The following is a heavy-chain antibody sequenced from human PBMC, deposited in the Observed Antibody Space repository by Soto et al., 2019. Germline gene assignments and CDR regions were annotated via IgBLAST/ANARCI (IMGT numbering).Heavy chain of an antibody. D-gene: IGHD2-15*01. CDR1: GGSISSYY. J-gene: IGHJ4*02. Sequence: SETLSLTCTVSGGSISSYYWSWIRQPPGKGLEWIGYIYYSGSTNYNPSLKSRVTISVDTSKNQFSLKLSSVTAADTAVYYCARQRVGYCSGGSCNYFDYWGQGTLVTVSS. V-gene: IGHV4-59*08. CDR3: ARQRVGYCSGGSCNYFDY. CDR2: IYYSGST.